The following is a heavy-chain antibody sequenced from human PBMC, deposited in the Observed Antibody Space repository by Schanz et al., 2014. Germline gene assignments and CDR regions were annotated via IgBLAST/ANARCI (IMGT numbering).Heavy chain of an antibody. CDR2: MNESHSTI. J-gene: IGHJ4*02. CDR1: GFNSDDYA. D-gene: IGHD3-3*01. Sequence: EVQVVESGGGLVQPGGSLRLSCTASGFNSDDYAMHWVRQAPGKGLEWVSAMNESHSTIYYADSVRGRFTISRDNAENTLYLQMNSLRAEDTAVYYCVRDSFFAFDSWGQGTLVTVSS. CDR3: VRDSFFAFDS. V-gene: IGHV3-9*02.